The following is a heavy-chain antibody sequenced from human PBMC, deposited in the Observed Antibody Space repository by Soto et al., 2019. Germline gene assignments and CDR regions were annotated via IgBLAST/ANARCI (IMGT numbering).Heavy chain of an antibody. J-gene: IGHJ4*02. CDR1: GFTFSSYA. D-gene: IGHD2-15*01. Sequence: GGSLRLSCAASGFTFSSYAMHWVRQAPGKGLEWVAVISYDGSNKYYADSVKGRFTISRDNSKNTLYLQMNSLRAEDTAGYYCARDVGPPATDEPFDYWGQGTLVTVSS. CDR2: ISYDGSNK. V-gene: IGHV3-30-3*01. CDR3: ARDVGPPATDEPFDY.